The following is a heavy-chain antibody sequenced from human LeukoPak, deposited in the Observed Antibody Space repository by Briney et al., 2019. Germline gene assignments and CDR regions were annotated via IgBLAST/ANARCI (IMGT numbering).Heavy chain of an antibody. V-gene: IGHV3-74*01. CDR1: GFTLSNYW. J-gene: IGHJ4*02. Sequence: GGSVRLSCVASGFTLSNYWMHWVRQAPGKGLAWVSRINRDGSITNYADSVRGRFTISRDNARNTLDLQMNSLRPEDTAVYYCVRDPFLSGDYWGLGTLVTVFS. CDR3: VRDPFLSGDY. D-gene: IGHD3-3*01. CDR2: INRDGSIT.